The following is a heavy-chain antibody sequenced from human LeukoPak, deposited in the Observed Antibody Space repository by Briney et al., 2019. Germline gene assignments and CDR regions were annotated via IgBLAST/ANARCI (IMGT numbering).Heavy chain of an antibody. CDR3: AKXGXXXXXXNNYYFDY. V-gene: IGHV3-23*01. J-gene: IGHJ4*02. D-gene: IGHD5-24*01. Sequence: GGSLRLSCAASGFTFSSYAMSWVRQAPGKGLEWVSAISGSGGSTYYADSVKGRFTISRDNSKNTLYLQMNSLRAEDTAVYYCAKXGXXXXXXNNYYFDYWGQGTXXT. CDR1: GFTFSSYA. CDR2: ISGSGGST.